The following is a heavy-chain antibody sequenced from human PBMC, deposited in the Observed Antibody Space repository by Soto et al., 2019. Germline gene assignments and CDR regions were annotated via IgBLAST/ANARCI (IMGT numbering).Heavy chain of an antibody. CDR3: ARALALNYDFWSGYYRGGDFDY. D-gene: IGHD3-3*01. CDR1: GGSVSSGSYY. J-gene: IGHJ4*02. Sequence: QVQLQESGPGLVKPSETLSLTCTVSGGSVSSGSYYWSWIRQPPGKGLEWIGYIYYSGSTNYNPSLKSRVTISVDTSKHQFSLKLSFVTAADTAVYYCARALALNYDFWSGYYRGGDFDYWGQGTLVTVSS. V-gene: IGHV4-61*01. CDR2: IYYSGST.